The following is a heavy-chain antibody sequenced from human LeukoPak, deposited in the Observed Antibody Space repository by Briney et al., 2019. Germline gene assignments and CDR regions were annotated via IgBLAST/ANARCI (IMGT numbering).Heavy chain of an antibody. D-gene: IGHD6-13*01. CDR3: ARHKGIAAAADY. Sequence: GESLKISCKGSGYSFISYWIGWVRHMLGKGLEWMGIIYPGDSDTRYSPSFQGQVTISTDKSISTAYLQWSSLKASDTAMYYCARHKGIAAAADYWGQGTLVTVSS. CDR2: IYPGDSDT. CDR1: GYSFISYW. V-gene: IGHV5-51*01. J-gene: IGHJ4*02.